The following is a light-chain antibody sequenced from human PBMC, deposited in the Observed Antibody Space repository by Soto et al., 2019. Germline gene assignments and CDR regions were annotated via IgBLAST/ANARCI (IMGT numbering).Light chain of an antibody. CDR3: PQYNDWPPRRT. V-gene: IGKV3-15*01. Sequence: EILMTQSPATLSVSPGERATLSCRASQSISTNLAWYQQKPGQAPRLLIYGASTRATGVPTRFSGSGSGTEFTLTISSLQSEDFAVYYCPQYNDWPPRRTFGQGTKVDVK. CDR2: GAS. J-gene: IGKJ1*01. CDR1: QSISTN.